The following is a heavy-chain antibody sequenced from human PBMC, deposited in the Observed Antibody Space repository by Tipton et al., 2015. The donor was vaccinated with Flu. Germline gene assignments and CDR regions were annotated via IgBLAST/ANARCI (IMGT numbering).Heavy chain of an antibody. CDR3: ARGGFSGFVSGPFDS. Sequence: LRLSCTVSGDSISNYYWNWVRQPPGKGLEWIGYVYYNGTTAYNPSLKSHVTISVDTSKNQFSLRVTSVPAADTAVFYCARGGFSGFVSGPFDSWGQGTLVPVSS. D-gene: IGHD6-19*01. CDR2: VYYNGTT. V-gene: IGHV4-59*01. CDR1: GDSISNYY. J-gene: IGHJ4*02.